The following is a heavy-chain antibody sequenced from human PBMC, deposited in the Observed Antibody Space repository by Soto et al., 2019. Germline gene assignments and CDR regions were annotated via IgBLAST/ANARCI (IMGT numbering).Heavy chain of an antibody. CDR2: FYYSGNT. Sequence: QLQLQESGPGLAEPSETLSLTCTVSGDSTSSSGSYWGWIRQPPGKGLEWIATFYYSGNTYYNPSLRSRATISVDSSRSQFSLKLTSVTATDTAVYFCARHVYGEGLRYWGQGTLVTVSS. J-gene: IGHJ4*02. D-gene: IGHD4-17*01. CDR1: GDSTSSSGSY. CDR3: ARHVYGEGLRY. V-gene: IGHV4-39*01.